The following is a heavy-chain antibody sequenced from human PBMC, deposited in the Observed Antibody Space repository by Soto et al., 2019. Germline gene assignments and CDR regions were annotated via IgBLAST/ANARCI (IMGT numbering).Heavy chain of an antibody. D-gene: IGHD3-16*01. CDR1: GGTFSSYA. CDR3: ARILPREGEMATPFDY. CDR2: IIPLFGTA. J-gene: IGHJ4*02. Sequence: QVQLVQSGAEVKKPGSSVKVSCKASGGTFSSYAISWVRQAPGQGLEWMGGIIPLFGTANYAQKFQGRVTITADESTSTAYMELSSLRSEDTAVYYCARILPREGEMATPFDYWGQGTLVTVSS. V-gene: IGHV1-69*01.